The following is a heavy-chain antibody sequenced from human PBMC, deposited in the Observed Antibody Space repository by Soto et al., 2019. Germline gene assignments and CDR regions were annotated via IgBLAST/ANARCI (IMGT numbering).Heavy chain of an antibody. CDR1: GFTFSSYS. CDR3: ARDFGTYYDFWSGYLGY. V-gene: IGHV3-21*01. J-gene: IGHJ4*02. CDR2: ISSSSSYI. Sequence: GGSLRLSCAASGFTFSSYSMNWVRQAPGKGLEWVSSISSSSSYIYYADSVKGRFTISRDNAKNSLYLQMNSLRAEDTAVYYCARDFGTYYDFWSGYLGYWGQGTLVTVSS. D-gene: IGHD3-3*01.